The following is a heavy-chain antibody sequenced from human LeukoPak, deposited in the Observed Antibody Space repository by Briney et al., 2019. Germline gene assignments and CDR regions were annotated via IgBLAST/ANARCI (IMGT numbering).Heavy chain of an antibody. D-gene: IGHD3-22*01. CDR3: ARDLDSSGCLGY. V-gene: IGHV4-59*01. J-gene: IGHJ4*02. CDR2: IYYSGST. Sequence: SETLSLTCTVSGGSISSYYWSWIRQPPGKGLEWIGYIYYSGSTNYNPSLKSRVTISVDTSKNRFSLKLSSVTAADTAVYYCARDLDSSGCLGYWGQGTLVTVSS. CDR1: GGSISSYY.